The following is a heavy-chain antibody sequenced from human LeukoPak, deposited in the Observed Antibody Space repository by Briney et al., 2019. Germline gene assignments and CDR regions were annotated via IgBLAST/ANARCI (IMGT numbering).Heavy chain of an antibody. CDR1: GGSFSGYY. Sequence: SETLSLTCAVYGGSFSGYYWSWIRQPPGKGLEWIGEINHSGSTNYNPSLKSRVTISVDTSKNQFSLELSSVTAADTAVYYCARDPRYYYDSSGYTQRDAFDIWGQGTMVTVSS. J-gene: IGHJ3*02. CDR3: ARDPRYYYDSSGYTQRDAFDI. V-gene: IGHV4-34*01. D-gene: IGHD3-22*01. CDR2: INHSGST.